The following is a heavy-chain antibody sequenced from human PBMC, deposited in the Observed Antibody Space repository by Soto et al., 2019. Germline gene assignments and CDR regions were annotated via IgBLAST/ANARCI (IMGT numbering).Heavy chain of an antibody. CDR3: ARDRGIGSGAFDI. CDR2: IYISGST. V-gene: IGHV4-59*01. CDR1: GDSISDYY. Sequence: QVQLQESGPGLVKPSETLSLTCKVSGDSISDYYWGWIRQSPGHGLEWIGYIYISGSTASNPSLQSRATISIDPSKNQFSLTLKSVTAADTAVYYCARDRGIGSGAFDIWCTGTVVTVSS. J-gene: IGHJ3*02. D-gene: IGHD2-2*03.